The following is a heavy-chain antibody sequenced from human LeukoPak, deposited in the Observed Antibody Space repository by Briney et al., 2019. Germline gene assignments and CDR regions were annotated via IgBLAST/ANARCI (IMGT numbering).Heavy chain of an antibody. Sequence: SETLSLTCTVSGGSISSYYWSWIRQPPGKGLEWIGYIYYSGSTNYNPSLKSRVTISVDTSKNQFSLKLSSVTAADTAVYYCASITPSSFSGGDGYNYWFDPWGQGTLVTVSS. CDR1: GGSISSYY. V-gene: IGHV4-59*12. D-gene: IGHD5-24*01. CDR3: ASITPSSFSGGDGYNYWFDP. CDR2: IYYSGST. J-gene: IGHJ5*02.